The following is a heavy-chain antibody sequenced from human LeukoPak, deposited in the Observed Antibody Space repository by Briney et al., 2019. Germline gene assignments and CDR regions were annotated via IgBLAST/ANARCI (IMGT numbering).Heavy chain of an antibody. V-gene: IGHV3-74*01. CDR1: GFGFSDYW. CDR3: LFASGSYYTAFHY. Sequence: QPGGSLRLSCAASGFGFSDYWMHWVRQVPGRGPVWVSHISIDGSYTNYADSVKGRFTISRDNAKNTLYLEMNSLRAEDTAVYYCLFASGSYYTAFHYWGPGTLVTVSS. J-gene: IGHJ4*02. CDR2: ISIDGSYT. D-gene: IGHD3-10*01.